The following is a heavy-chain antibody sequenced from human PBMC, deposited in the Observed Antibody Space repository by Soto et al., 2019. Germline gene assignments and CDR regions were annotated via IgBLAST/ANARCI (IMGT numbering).Heavy chain of an antibody. D-gene: IGHD3-3*01. CDR2: IGTAGET. V-gene: IGHV3-13*01. CDR3: ARVGRVTYAFDI. Sequence: GGSLRLSCAASGFTFSSYDMHWVRQATGKGLEWVSAIGTAGETYYPGSVKGRFTISRENAKNSLYLQMNSLRAGDTAVYYCARVGRVTYAFDIWGQGTMVTVSS. J-gene: IGHJ3*02. CDR1: GFTFSSYD.